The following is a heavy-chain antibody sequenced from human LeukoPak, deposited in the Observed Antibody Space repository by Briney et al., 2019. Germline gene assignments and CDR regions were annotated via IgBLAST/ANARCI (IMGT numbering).Heavy chain of an antibody. D-gene: IGHD7-27*01. CDR3: ARDLSSTANWELDY. J-gene: IGHJ4*02. V-gene: IGHV1-2*06. CDR2: INPNSGVT. CDR1: GYAVSDYF. Sequence: GASVKVSCKASGYAVSDYFIHWVRQAPAQGLEWMGRINPNSGVTEYAQNFQGRVTMTRDTSISVTYMELNRLTSDDTAVYYYARDLSSTANWELDYWGQGTLVTVSS.